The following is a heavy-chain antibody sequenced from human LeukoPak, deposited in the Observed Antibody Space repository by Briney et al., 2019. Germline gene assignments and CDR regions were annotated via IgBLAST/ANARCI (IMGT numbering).Heavy chain of an antibody. Sequence: PGGSLRLSCIASGFTFSNFAMNWVRQAPGKGLEWVSVVTGDSGTTHYADSVKGRFTISRGNSKNMVYLQMNSLRAEDTAIYYCAKGNIVGATAPPLDYWGQGTLVTVSS. D-gene: IGHD1-26*01. CDR1: GFTFSNFA. J-gene: IGHJ4*02. V-gene: IGHV3-23*01. CDR3: AKGNIVGATAPPLDY. CDR2: VTGDSGTT.